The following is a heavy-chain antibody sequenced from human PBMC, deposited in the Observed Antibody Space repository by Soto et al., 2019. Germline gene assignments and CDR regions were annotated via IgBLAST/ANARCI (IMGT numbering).Heavy chain of an antibody. CDR2: INAGNGNT. Sequence: QVQLVQSGAEVKKPGASVKVSCKASGYTFTSYAMHWVRQAPGQRLEWMGWINAGNGNTKYSQKFQGRVTITRDTSENTADMELSSLRSKDRAVYYCARGSRDCSSTSCYFVLGGSKARFDPWGQGTLVTVSS. CDR3: ARGSRDCSSTSCYFVLGGSKARFDP. CDR1: GYTFTSYA. J-gene: IGHJ5*02. V-gene: IGHV1-3*01. D-gene: IGHD2-2*01.